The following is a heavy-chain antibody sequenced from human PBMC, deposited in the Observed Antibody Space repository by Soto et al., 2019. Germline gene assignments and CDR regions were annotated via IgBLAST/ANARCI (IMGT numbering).Heavy chain of an antibody. CDR3: AREAATLWEPSDTFDY. CDR1: GFTFSSYS. CDR2: ISSSSSTI. J-gene: IGHJ4*01. D-gene: IGHD1-26*01. Sequence: EVQLVESGGGLVQPGGSLRLSCAASGFTFSSYSMNWVRQAPGKGLEWVSYISSSSSTIYYADSVKGRFTISRDNAKNSLYLQMNSLRDEDTAVYYCAREAATLWEPSDTFDYWGHGTLVTVSS. V-gene: IGHV3-48*02.